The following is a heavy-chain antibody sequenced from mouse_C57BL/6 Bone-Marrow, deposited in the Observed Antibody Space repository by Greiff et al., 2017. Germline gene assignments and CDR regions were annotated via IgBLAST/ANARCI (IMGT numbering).Heavy chain of an antibody. V-gene: IGHV1-42*01. CDR2: INPSTGGT. J-gene: IGHJ2*01. CDR1: GYSFTGYY. D-gene: IGHD2-5*01. CDR3: ARGPSYVSNCDSFDY. Sequence: EVQLQQSGPELAKPGASVKISCKASGYSFTGYYMNWVKQSPEKSLEWIGEINPSTGGTTYNQKFKAKATLTVDKSSSTAYMQLKSLTSADSAVYYCARGPSYVSNCDSFDYWGQGTTLTVSS.